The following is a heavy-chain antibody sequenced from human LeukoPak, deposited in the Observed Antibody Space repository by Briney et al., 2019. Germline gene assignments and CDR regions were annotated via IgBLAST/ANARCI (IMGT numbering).Heavy chain of an antibody. D-gene: IGHD4-11*01. CDR2: IYYSGRT. CDR1: GGSISSDY. CDR3: ARGFYSPHY. V-gene: IGHV4-59*01. Sequence: SETLSLTCTVSGGSISSDYWSWIRQPPGKGLEWIGYIYYSGRTYYNPSIKSRITISVDTSKNQFSLKLSSVTAADTAVYYCARGFYSPHYWGQGTLVSVSS. J-gene: IGHJ4*02.